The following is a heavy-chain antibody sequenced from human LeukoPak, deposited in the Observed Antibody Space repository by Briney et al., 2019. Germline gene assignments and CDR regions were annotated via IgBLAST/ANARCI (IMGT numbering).Heavy chain of an antibody. Sequence: GGSLRLSCAASGFTFSSYSMNWVRQAPGKGLEWVANIRQDGKDEYYVDSVRGRFTISRDNAKNSLYLQMNSLRVEDTAVYYCASLDCARPCGYWGQGTMVTVS. CDR2: IRQDGKDE. V-gene: IGHV3-7*01. CDR1: GFTFSSYS. J-gene: IGHJ4*02. D-gene: IGHD6-6*01. CDR3: ASLDCARPCGY.